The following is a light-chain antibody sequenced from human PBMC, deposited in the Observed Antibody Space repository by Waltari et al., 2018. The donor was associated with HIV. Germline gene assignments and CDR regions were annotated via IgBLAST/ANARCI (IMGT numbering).Light chain of an antibody. CDR2: QDK. CDR3: QAWDSSTVV. J-gene: IGLJ3*02. V-gene: IGLV3-1*01. Sequence: SSELTQPPSVSVSPGQTASITCSGDKLGNKYVCWYQQKPGQSPVLVIYQDKKRPSGIPERFSGSNSGNTATLTISGTQAVDEADYYCQAWDSSTVVFGGGTKLTVL. CDR1: KLGNKY.